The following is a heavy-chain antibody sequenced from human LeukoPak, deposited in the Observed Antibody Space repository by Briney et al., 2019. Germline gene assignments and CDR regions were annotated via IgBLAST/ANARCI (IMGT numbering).Heavy chain of an antibody. J-gene: IGHJ4*02. V-gene: IGHV3-21*01. Sequence: GGSPRLSCAASGFTFSSYSMNWVRQAPGKGLEWVSSISSSSSYIYYADSVKGRFTISRDNAKNSLYLQMSSLRAEDTAVYYCARDRGRKQYYFDYWGQGTLVTVSS. CDR1: GFTFSSYS. CDR3: ARDRGRKQYYFDY. CDR2: ISSSSSYI. D-gene: IGHD1-26*01.